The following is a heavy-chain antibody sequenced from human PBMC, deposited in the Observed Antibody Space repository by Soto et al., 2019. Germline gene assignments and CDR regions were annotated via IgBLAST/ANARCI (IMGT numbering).Heavy chain of an antibody. CDR2: IIPIFGTA. J-gene: IGHJ4*02. CDR3: ANIPRGPGIAY. D-gene: IGHD3-10*01. V-gene: IGHV1-69*13. CDR1: GGTFSSYA. Sequence: SVQVSCKASGGTFSSYAISWVRQAPGQGLEWMGGIIPIFGTANYAQKFQGRVTITADESTSTAYMELSSLRSEDTAVYYCANIPRGPGIAYWGQGTLVTVSS.